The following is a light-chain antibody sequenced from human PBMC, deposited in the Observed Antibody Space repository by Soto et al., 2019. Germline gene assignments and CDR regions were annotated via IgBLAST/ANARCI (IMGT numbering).Light chain of an antibody. CDR1: QSVLYSSNNKNY. CDR2: WAS. Sequence: DIVMTQSPDSLAVSLGERATINCKSSQSVLYSSNNKNYLAWYQQKPGQPPKLLIYWASTRESGVPDRFSGSGSGTECTLTISSLQAEDVAVYYCQQYHSTAYTFGQGTKLEIK. V-gene: IGKV4-1*01. CDR3: QQYHSTAYT. J-gene: IGKJ2*01.